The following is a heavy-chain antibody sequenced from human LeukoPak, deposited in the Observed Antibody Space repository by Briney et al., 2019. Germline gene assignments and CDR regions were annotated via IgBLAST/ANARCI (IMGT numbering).Heavy chain of an antibody. V-gene: IGHV1-8*01. D-gene: IGHD3-9*01. CDR1: GYTFTSYD. Sequence: ASVKVSCKASGYTFTSYDIHWVRQASGQGLEWMGWMNPNSGDAGYAQKFRGRVIMTRNTSINTAYMELSSLRSEDTAVYYCARSPETGYYLVLFDYWGQGTLVTVSS. J-gene: IGHJ4*02. CDR3: ARSPETGYYLVLFDY. CDR2: MNPNSGDA.